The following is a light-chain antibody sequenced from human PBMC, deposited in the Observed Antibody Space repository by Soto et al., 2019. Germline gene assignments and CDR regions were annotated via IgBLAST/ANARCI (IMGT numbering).Light chain of an antibody. Sequence: QLVLTQSPSASASLGASVKLTCTLSSGHSSYAIAWHQQQPEKGPRYLMELSSDDSHSKGDGIPDRFSGSSSGAERYLTISSLQSEDEADYYCQTWDTGARVVFGGGTKLTVL. CDR2: LSSDDSH. V-gene: IGLV4-69*01. CDR1: SGHSSYA. J-gene: IGLJ2*01. CDR3: QTWDTGARVV.